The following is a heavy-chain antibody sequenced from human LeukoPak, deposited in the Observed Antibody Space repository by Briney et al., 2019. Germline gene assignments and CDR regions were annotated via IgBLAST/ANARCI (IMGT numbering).Heavy chain of an antibody. D-gene: IGHD6-19*01. CDR1: GFAFSFYA. V-gene: IGHV3-23*01. CDR3: AKPISGGLTVTADWFDP. CDR2: INANSGTT. J-gene: IGHJ5*01. Sequence: GGSLRLSCAASGFAFSFYAMSWLRQPPGKGLEWVSTINANSGTTSYAASVRGRFTISRDNSKNTLYLQVNTLRADDTAVYYCAKPISGGLTVTADWFDPWGQGTLVVVSS.